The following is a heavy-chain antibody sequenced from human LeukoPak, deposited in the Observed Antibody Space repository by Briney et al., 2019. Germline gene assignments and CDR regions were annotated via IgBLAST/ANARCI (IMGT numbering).Heavy chain of an antibody. J-gene: IGHJ4*02. CDR3: AKDCRRSGWSAFDY. CDR2: ISGSGGST. CDR1: GFTFSSYA. D-gene: IGHD6-19*01. V-gene: IGHV3-23*01. Sequence: GGSLRLSCAASGFTFSSYAMTWVRQAPGKGLEWVSGISGSGGSTNYADSVKGRFTISRDNSKNTLYLQMNSLRAEDTAVYYCAKDCRRSGWSAFDYWGQGALVTVSS.